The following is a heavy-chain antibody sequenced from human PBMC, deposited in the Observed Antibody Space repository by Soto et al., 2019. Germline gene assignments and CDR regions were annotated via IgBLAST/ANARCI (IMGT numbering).Heavy chain of an antibody. D-gene: IGHD6-19*01. Sequence: QLQLQESGPGLVKPSETLSLTCTVSGGSISSSRYYWGWIRQPPGKGLEWIGSIYYSGNTYYSPSLKSRVTISVDTSKNQFSLKLSSVTAADTAVYYCARPNSGPPNWFDPWGQGTLVTVSS. J-gene: IGHJ5*02. CDR2: IYYSGNT. CDR1: GGSISSSRYY. V-gene: IGHV4-39*01. CDR3: ARPNSGPPNWFDP.